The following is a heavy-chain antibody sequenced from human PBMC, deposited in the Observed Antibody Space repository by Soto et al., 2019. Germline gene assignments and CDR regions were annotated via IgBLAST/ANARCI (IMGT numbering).Heavy chain of an antibody. Sequence: PSETLSLTCTVSGGSVSSGSYSWSWIRQPPGKGLEWIGYIYYSGSTNYKPSLKSRVTISVDTSKKQFSLKLSSVTAADSAVFYCARVGGYDFWSGPFDYWGQGTLVTVSS. CDR1: GGSVSSGSYS. V-gene: IGHV4-61*01. CDR3: ARVGGYDFWSGPFDY. CDR2: IYYSGST. J-gene: IGHJ4*02. D-gene: IGHD3-3*01.